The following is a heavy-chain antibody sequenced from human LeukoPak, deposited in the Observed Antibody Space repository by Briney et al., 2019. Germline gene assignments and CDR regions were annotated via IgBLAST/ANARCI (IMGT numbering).Heavy chain of an antibody. V-gene: IGHV3-30-3*01. J-gene: IGHJ4*02. D-gene: IGHD6-6*01. CDR3: NLFARGGTWIAARPQTTLDY. CDR2: ISYDGSNK. CDR1: GFTFSSYA. Sequence: AGGSLRLSCAASGFTFSSYAMHWVRQAPGKGLEWVAVISYDGSNKYYADSVKGRFTISRDNSKNTLYLQMNSLRAEDTAVYYCNLFARGGTWIAARPQTTLDYWGQGTLVTVSS.